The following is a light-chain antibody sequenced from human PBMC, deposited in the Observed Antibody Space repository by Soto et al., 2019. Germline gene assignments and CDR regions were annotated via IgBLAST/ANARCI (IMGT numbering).Light chain of an antibody. J-gene: IGKJ1*01. CDR1: ESISSW. V-gene: IGKV1-5*03. CDR3: QQYNSYPWT. CDR2: KAS. Sequence: DIQMTQSPSTLSASVGDRVTITCRASESISSWLAWYQQKPGKAPKLLIYKASSLESGVPPRFSGSGSGTEFTLTISSLQPDDSATYYCQQYNSYPWTFGHGTKVDIK.